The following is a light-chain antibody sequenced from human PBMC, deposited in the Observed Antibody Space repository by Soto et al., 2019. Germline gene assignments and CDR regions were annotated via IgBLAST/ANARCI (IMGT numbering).Light chain of an antibody. CDR1: RSDIGHYDY. CDR2: HVT. CDR3: CSLTTSHTYV. J-gene: IGLJ1*01. Sequence: SALTQPASVSGSPGQSITISCPGTRSDIGHYDYVSWYQQHPGKAPKLMIYHVTYRPSGVSNRYSGSKSGNSASLTISGLQADDEADYYCCSLTTSHTYVFGSGTKVTVL. V-gene: IGLV2-14*03.